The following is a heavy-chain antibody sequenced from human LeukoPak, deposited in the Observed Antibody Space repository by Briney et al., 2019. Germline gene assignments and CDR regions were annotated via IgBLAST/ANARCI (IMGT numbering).Heavy chain of an antibody. D-gene: IGHD6-13*01. CDR3: ARPPGIAAAWFDP. CDR1: GGSFSGYY. CDR2: INHSGST. V-gene: IGHV4-34*01. J-gene: IGHJ5*02. Sequence: SETLSLTCAVYGGSFSGYYWSWIRQPPGKGLEWIGEINHSGSTNYNPSLKSRVTISVDTSKNQFSLMVTSVTAADTAVYYCARPPGIAAAWFDPWGQGTLVTVSS.